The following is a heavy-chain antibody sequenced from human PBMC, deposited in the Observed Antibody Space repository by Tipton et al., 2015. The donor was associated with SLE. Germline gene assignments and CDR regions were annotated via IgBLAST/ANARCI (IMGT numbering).Heavy chain of an antibody. CDR2: IYHSGST. J-gene: IGHJ6*03. V-gene: IGHV4-38-2*01. CDR1: GYSISSGYY. CDR3: ARQTGAVYAKYMDV. D-gene: IGHD2-8*01. Sequence: TLSLTCPVSGYSISSGYYWGWIRQPPGKGLEWIGSIYHSGSTYYNPSLKSRVTISVDTSKNQFSLKLSSVTAADTAVYYCARQTGAVYAKYMDVWGKGTTVTVSS.